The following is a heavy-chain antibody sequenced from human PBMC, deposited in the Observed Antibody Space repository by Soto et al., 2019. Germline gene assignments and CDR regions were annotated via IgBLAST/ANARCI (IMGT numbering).Heavy chain of an antibody. CDR2: IKSKTDGGTT. J-gene: IGHJ6*02. CDR1: GFTFSNAW. V-gene: IGHV3-15*07. CDR3: YYDFWSGYYYSYYYYGMDV. D-gene: IGHD3-3*01. Sequence: GGSLRLSCAASGFTFSNAWMNWVRQAPGKGLEWVGRIKSKTDGGTTDYAAPVKGRFTISRDDSKNTLYLQMNSLKTEDTAVYYCYYDFWSGYYYSYYYYGMDVWGQGTTVTVSS.